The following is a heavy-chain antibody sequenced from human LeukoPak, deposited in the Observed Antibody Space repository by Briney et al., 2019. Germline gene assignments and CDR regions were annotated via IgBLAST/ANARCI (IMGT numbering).Heavy chain of an antibody. D-gene: IGHD4-17*01. Sequence: LRLSCAASGFTFSTYAMSWIRQPPGKGLEWIGYIYHSGSTYYNPSLKSRVTISVDRSKNQFSLKLSSVTAADTAVYYCARAGDDYGDYVFDYWGQGTLVTVSS. V-gene: IGHV4-30-2*01. CDR2: IYHSGST. CDR1: GFTFSTYA. J-gene: IGHJ4*02. CDR3: ARAGDDYGDYVFDY.